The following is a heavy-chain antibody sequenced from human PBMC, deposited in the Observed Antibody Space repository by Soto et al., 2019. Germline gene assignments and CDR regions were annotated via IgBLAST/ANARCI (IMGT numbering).Heavy chain of an antibody. CDR2: IHGDGGKI. CDR1: GFMFSAYW. CDR3: ARDFYGGYTYGPGDY. Sequence: RRLSCAASGFMFSAYWMSWVRQAPGQGLEWVANIHGDGGKIYYVDSVKGRFTISRDNAKRSLYLQMNSLRAEDTAVYYCARDFYGGYTYGPGDYWGQGALVTVSS. V-gene: IGHV3-7*01. J-gene: IGHJ4*02. D-gene: IGHD5-18*01.